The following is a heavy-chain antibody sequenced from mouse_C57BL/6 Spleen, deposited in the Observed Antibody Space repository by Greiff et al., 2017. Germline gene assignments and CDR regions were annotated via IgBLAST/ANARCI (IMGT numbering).Heavy chain of an antibody. Sequence: VQLKESGAELVRPGASVKLSCTASGFNIKDDYMHWVKQRPEQGLEWIGWIDPENGDTEYASKFQGKATITADTSSNTAYLQLSSLTSEDTAVYYCTTAIYYGLAWFAYWGQGTLVTVSA. V-gene: IGHV14-4*01. CDR2: IDPENGDT. J-gene: IGHJ3*01. CDR1: GFNIKDDY. CDR3: TTAIYYGLAWFAY. D-gene: IGHD2-1*01.